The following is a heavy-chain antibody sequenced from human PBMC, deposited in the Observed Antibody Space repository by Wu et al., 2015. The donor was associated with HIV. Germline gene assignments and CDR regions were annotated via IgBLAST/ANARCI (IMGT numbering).Heavy chain of an antibody. Sequence: QVQLVQSGAEVKKPGSSVKVSCKASGGTFSSYAISWVRQAPGQGLEWMGMIIPIFGTANYAQKFQGRVTITADESTSTAYMELSSLRSEDTAVYYCARDPYNWNHGRDWFDPWGQGTLVTVSS. D-gene: IGHD1-14*01. CDR1: GGTFSSYA. CDR3: ARDPYNWNHGRDWFDP. V-gene: IGHV1-69*13. J-gene: IGHJ5*02. CDR2: IIPIFGTA.